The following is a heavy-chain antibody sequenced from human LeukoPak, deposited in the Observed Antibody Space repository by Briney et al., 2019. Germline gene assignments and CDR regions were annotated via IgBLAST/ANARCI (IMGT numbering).Heavy chain of an antibody. D-gene: IGHD3-10*01. J-gene: IGHJ4*02. CDR1: GGSISRYY. Sequence: MASESLSLTCTVPGGSISRYYWSWIRQPPGRGLGWIGNIYYSGSTTNNTSLKSRVTISVATSKNQFSLKVTSVTAADTAVYYCARDYYDSGSSALWGQGTLVTVSS. V-gene: IGHV4-59*01. CDR2: IYYSGST. CDR3: ARDYYDSGSSAL.